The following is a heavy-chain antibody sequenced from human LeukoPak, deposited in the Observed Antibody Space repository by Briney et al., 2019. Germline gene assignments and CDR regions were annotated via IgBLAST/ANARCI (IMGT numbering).Heavy chain of an antibody. D-gene: IGHD3-10*01. CDR2: IYYSGST. Sequence: PSETLSLTCTVSGGSISSSSYYWGWIRQPPGKGLEWIGSIYYSGSTYYNPSLKSRVTISVDTSKNQFSLKLSSVTAADTAVYYCARRITMVRGVSRPYYFDYWGQGTLVTVSS. CDR1: GGSISSSSYY. J-gene: IGHJ4*02. CDR3: ARRITMVRGVSRPYYFDY. V-gene: IGHV4-39*01.